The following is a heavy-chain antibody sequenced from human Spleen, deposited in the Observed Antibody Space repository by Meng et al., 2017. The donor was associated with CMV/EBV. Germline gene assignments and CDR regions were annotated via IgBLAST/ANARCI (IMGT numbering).Heavy chain of an antibody. Sequence: YAMGWVRQHPGRGLEWVSAISGSGGSAYYADSVKGRFTISRDNSENTLFLQMDSLRAEDTAIYYCAKEFGAFYQDSSAYYYGGVIEFWGQGSLVTVSS. V-gene: IGHV3-23*01. D-gene: IGHD3-22*01. CDR2: ISGSGGSA. CDR1: YA. J-gene: IGHJ4*02. CDR3: AKEFGAFYQDSSAYYYGGVIEF.